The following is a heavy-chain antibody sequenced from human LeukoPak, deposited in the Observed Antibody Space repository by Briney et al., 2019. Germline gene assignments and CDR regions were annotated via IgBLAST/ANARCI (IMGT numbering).Heavy chain of an antibody. V-gene: IGHV4-59*01. D-gene: IGHD3-3*01. J-gene: IGHJ4*02. CDR3: ARGPDFWSGYSSDY. Sequence: PSETLSLTCTVSGGSISSYYWSWIRQPPGKGLEWIGYIYYSGGTNYNPSLKSRVTISVDTSKNQFSLKLSSVTAADTAVYYCARGPDFWSGYSSDYWGQGTLVTVSS. CDR2: IYYSGGT. CDR1: GGSISSYY.